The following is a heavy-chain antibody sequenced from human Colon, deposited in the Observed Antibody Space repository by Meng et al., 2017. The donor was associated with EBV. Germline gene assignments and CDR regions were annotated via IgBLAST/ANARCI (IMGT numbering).Heavy chain of an antibody. J-gene: IGHJ4*02. D-gene: IGHD6-13*01. CDR3: ATGIAAAGLYYFDY. CDR2: IYTSGST. V-gene: IGHV4-4*07. CDR1: GGSISSYY. Sequence: QVQLQESGPGLLKPSETLALTGTVSGGSISSYYWSWIRQPAGKGLEWIGRIYTSGSTNYNPSLKSRVTMSVDTSKNQFSLKLSSVTAADTAVYYCATGIAAAGLYYFDYWGQGTLVTVSS.